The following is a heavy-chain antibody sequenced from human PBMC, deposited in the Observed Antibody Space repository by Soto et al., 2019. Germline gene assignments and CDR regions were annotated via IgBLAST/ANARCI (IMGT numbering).Heavy chain of an antibody. CDR2: IVVGSGNT. Sequence: ASVKVSCKASGFTFTSSAMQWVRQARGQRLEWIGWIVVGSGNTNYAQKFQERVTITRDMSTSTAYMELSSLRSEDTAVYYCAAGLGSRGYWYFDLWGRGTLVTVSS. D-gene: IGHD1-26*01. CDR3: AAGLGSRGYWYFDL. V-gene: IGHV1-58*02. J-gene: IGHJ2*01. CDR1: GFTFTSSA.